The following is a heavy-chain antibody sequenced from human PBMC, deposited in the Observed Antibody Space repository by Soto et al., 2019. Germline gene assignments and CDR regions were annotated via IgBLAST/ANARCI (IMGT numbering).Heavy chain of an antibody. CDR1: GGSISRSNW. Sequence: PSETLSLTCAVSGGSISRSNWWSWVLQPPGKGLEWIGEIYHSGSTNYNPSLKSRVTMSVDTSKNQFSLKLSSVTAADTAVYYCARVASWWFDSWGQGTLVTVSS. J-gene: IGHJ5*01. CDR3: ARVASWWFDS. V-gene: IGHV4-4*02. CDR2: IYHSGST. D-gene: IGHD2-15*01.